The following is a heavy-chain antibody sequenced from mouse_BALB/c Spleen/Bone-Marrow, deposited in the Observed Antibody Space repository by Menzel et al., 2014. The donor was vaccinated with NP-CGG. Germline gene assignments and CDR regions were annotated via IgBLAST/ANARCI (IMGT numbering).Heavy chain of an antibody. CDR2: ISTYYGDA. V-gene: IGHV1S137*01. J-gene: IGHJ2*01. CDR1: GYTFTDYA. Sequence: VQLQQSGAELVRPGVSVKISCKGSGYTFTDYAMHWVKQSHAKSLEWIGVISTYYGDASYNQKFKGKATMTVDKSSSTAKMELAKLTSEDSAIYYCSRESIYYYGSALDYWGQGTTLTVSS. D-gene: IGHD1-1*01. CDR3: SRESIYYYGSALDY.